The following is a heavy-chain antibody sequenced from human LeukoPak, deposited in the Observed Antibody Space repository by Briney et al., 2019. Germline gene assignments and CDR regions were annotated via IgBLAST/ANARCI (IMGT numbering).Heavy chain of an antibody. CDR1: GFTFSSYG. Sequence: PGGSLRLSCAASGFTFSSYGMHWVRQAPGKGLEWVAVIWYDGSNKYYADSVKGRFTISRDNSKNSLYLQMNSLRAEDTAVYYCARVGSGSYLEAFDIWGQGTMVTVSS. CDR2: IWYDGSNK. D-gene: IGHD1-26*01. CDR3: ARVGSGSYLEAFDI. V-gene: IGHV3-33*01. J-gene: IGHJ3*02.